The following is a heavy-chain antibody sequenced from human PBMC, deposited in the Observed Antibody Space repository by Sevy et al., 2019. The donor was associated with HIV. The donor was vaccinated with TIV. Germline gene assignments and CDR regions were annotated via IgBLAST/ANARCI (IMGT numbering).Heavy chain of an antibody. CDR1: GGTFSSYA. V-gene: IGHV1-69*13. D-gene: IGHD6-19*01. Sequence: ASVKVSCKASGGTFSSYAISWVRQAPGQGLEWMGGIIPIFGTVHYAQKFQGRVTITADESTKTAYMELSSLRSEDTAVYYCVRGGGNGWYYFDYWGQETLVTVSS. CDR3: VRGGGNGWYYFDY. J-gene: IGHJ4*02. CDR2: IIPIFGTV.